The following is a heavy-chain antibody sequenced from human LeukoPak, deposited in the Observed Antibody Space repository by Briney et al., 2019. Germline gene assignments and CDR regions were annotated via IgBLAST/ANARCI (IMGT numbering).Heavy chain of an antibody. CDR1: GFTFTIYN. CDR3: ARDLSDAFDI. V-gene: IGHV3-48*01. CDR2: ICSSSGPI. J-gene: IGHJ3*02. Sequence: GGALRLSCAGSGFTFTIYNMNRVRPAPGEGLEWVSYICSSSGPIYYADSVKGRFTISRDNAKNSLYLQMNSLRGEDTAVYYCARDLSDAFDIWGQGTMVTVSS.